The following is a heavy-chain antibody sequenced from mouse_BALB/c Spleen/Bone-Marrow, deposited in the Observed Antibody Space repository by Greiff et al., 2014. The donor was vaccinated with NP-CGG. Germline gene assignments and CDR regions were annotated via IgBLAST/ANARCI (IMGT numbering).Heavy chain of an antibody. CDR1: GFTFTDHY. V-gene: IGHV7-3*02. CDR3: ARDSSGYVRFAY. J-gene: IGHJ3*01. CDR2: IRNKANGYTT. D-gene: IGHD3-1*01. Sequence: DVMLVESGGGLVQPGGSLRLSCATSGFTFTDHYMSWVRQPPGKALEWLGFIRNKANGYTTEYSASVKGRFTISRDNSQSILYLQMNTLRAEDSATYYCARDSSGYVRFAYWGQGTLVTVSA.